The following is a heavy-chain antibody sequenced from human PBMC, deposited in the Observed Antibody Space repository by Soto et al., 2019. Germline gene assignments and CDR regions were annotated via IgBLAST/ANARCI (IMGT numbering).Heavy chain of an antibody. V-gene: IGHV3-11*06. J-gene: IGHJ4*02. CDR2: ISSGSTYT. D-gene: IGHD3-22*01. CDR1: GFTFLDYY. CDR3: ARDTTYYYDSSGYPPDY. Sequence: LRLSCAASGFTFLDYYISWIRQAPGQGLEWVSYISSGSTYTNYAAPVKRLFTISRDNANNSLYLQINSLRAEDTAVYYCARDTTYYYDSSGYPPDYWGQGTLVTVSS.